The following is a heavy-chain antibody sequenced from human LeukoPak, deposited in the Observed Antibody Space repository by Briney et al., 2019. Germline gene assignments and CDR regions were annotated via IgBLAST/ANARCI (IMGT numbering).Heavy chain of an antibody. J-gene: IGHJ4*02. Sequence: GGSLRLSCAASGYTVSSNYMSWVRQAPGKGLEWVSVIYSGGSTYYADSVKGRFTISRDNSKNTLYLQMNSLRAEDTAVYYCARDGVGGHFDYWGQGTLVTVPS. CDR2: IYSGGST. CDR1: GYTVSSNY. V-gene: IGHV3-66*02. CDR3: ARDGVGGHFDY. D-gene: IGHD2-15*01.